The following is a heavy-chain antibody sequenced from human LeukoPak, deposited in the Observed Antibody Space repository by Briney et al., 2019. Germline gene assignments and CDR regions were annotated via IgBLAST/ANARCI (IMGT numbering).Heavy chain of an antibody. CDR3: ARDKSQRLLPLYNWFDP. V-gene: IGHV4-4*07. J-gene: IGHJ5*02. Sequence: SETLSLTCTVSGGSISSYYWSWIRQPAGKGLEWIGRIYTSGSTNYNPSLKSRVTMSVDTSKNQFSLKLSSVTAADTAVYYCARDKSQRLLPLYNWFDPWGQGTLVTVSS. CDR1: GGSISSYY. CDR2: IYTSGST. D-gene: IGHD3-22*01.